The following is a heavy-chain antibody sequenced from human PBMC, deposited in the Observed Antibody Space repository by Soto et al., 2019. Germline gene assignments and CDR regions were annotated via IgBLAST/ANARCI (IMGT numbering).Heavy chain of an antibody. CDR1: GFTFSSYA. J-gene: IGHJ4*02. CDR3: AKGLQLWFGDLSLRASFDY. Sequence: GGSLRLSCAASGFTFSSYAMSWVRQAPGKGLEWVSGISGSGGSTNYADSVKGRFTISRDNSKNTLYLQMNSLTAEDTAVYYCAKGLQLWFGDLSLRASFDYWGQGTLVTVSS. CDR2: ISGSGGST. V-gene: IGHV3-23*01. D-gene: IGHD3-10*01.